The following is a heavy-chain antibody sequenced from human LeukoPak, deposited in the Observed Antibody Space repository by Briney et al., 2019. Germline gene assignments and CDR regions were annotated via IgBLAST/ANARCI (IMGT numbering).Heavy chain of an antibody. CDR3: ARLMTTFDY. Sequence: SETLSLTCTVSGGSVSTYYWGWIRQPPGKGLEWIGSIYYSGSTYYNPSLKSRVTISVDTSKNQFSLKLSSVTAADTAVYYCARLMTTFDYWGQGTLVTVSS. CDR2: IYYSGST. V-gene: IGHV4-39*01. J-gene: IGHJ4*02. CDR1: GGSVSTYY. D-gene: IGHD4-11*01.